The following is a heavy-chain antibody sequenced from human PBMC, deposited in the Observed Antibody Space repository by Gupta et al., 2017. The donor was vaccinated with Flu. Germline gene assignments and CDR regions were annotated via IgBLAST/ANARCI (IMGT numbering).Heavy chain of an antibody. V-gene: IGHV4-59*01. D-gene: IGHD2-15*01. CDR2: IYYSGST. CDR3: ARVGKGVVVAATEPSLYYYYGMDV. J-gene: IGHJ6*02. Sequence: IGYIYYSGSTNYNPSLKSRVTISVDTSKNQFSLKLSSVTAADTAVYYCARVGKGVVVAATEPSLYYYYGMDVWGQGTTVTVSS.